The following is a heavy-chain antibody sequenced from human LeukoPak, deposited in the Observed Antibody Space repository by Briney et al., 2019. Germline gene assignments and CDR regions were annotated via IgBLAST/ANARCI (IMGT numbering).Heavy chain of an antibody. CDR3: ATETNGRHYDY. D-gene: IGHD1-14*01. CDR1: GPTSSTSG. Sequence: PGGSLRLSCTASGPTSSTSGFNWVRQAPGKGLEWVASIGPTGSDRYHADSIKGRFTISRDNANNFLYLQMNSLRAEDTAVYYCATETNGRHYDYWGQGTLLTVSS. J-gene: IGHJ4*02. CDR2: IGPTGSDR. V-gene: IGHV3-21*06.